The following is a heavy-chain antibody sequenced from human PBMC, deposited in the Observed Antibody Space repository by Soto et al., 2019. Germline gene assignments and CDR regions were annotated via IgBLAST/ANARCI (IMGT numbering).Heavy chain of an antibody. J-gene: IGHJ4*02. Sequence: QGQLVQSGAEVKKPGSSGKVSCKASGGTLSNSAIAWVRLAPGQGLEWVGGAIPIFSIMKYAQKFQDRVTFTADDSTNTAYMELSSLTSEDTAVYYCARGRTIFGGVNFDYGGQGTLVTVSS. CDR2: AIPIFSIM. CDR3: ARGRTIFGGVNFDY. V-gene: IGHV1-69*01. D-gene: IGHD3-3*01. CDR1: GGTLSNSA.